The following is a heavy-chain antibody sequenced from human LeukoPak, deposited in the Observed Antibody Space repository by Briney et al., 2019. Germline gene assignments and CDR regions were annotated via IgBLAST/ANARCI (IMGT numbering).Heavy chain of an antibody. CDR2: ICTIGDT. Sequence: GGSLRLSCAASGFMFSTYDMHWVRGVSGEGLEWVSYICTIGDTFYPVSVKGRFTISRENAKNSLYLQMNGLRVGDTAVYYCARATEIGQTRVPGYMDVWRKGTTDIVSS. CDR1: GFMFSTYD. D-gene: IGHD4-17*01. CDR3: ARATEIGQTRVPGYMDV. V-gene: IGHV3-13*01. J-gene: IGHJ6*03.